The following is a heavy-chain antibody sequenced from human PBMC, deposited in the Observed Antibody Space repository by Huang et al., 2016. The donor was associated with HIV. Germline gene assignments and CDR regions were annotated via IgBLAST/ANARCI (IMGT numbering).Heavy chain of an antibody. CDR3: ARTGVAVSDDPEYFQH. CDR2: IYYSGTT. CDR1: GDSIISNTFS. V-gene: IGHV4-39*02. Sequence: QESGPGLVGPSETLSLTCAVSGDSIISNTFSWGWSRRPPGKGLEWIGSIYYSGTTYYNPALKRRARIAVDASKNRIFLHLRSVTAADTGVYYCARTGVAVSDDPEYFQHWGQGALVTIS. J-gene: IGHJ1*01. D-gene: IGHD3-3*01.